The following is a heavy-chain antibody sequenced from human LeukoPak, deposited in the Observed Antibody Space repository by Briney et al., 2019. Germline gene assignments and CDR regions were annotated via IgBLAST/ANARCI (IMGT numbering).Heavy chain of an antibody. CDR1: GSTFTTYD. CDR3: ARGPNKSDGGNSGSAWFDP. D-gene: IGHD4-23*01. J-gene: IGHJ5*02. CDR2: MNPNSGNT. V-gene: IGHV1-8*01. Sequence: VASVKVSCKASGSTFTTYDINWVRQATGQGLEWMGWMNPNSGNTGYAQKFQGRVTMTRNTSISTAYMELSSLRSEDTAVYYCARGPNKSDGGNSGSAWFDPWGQGTLVTVSS.